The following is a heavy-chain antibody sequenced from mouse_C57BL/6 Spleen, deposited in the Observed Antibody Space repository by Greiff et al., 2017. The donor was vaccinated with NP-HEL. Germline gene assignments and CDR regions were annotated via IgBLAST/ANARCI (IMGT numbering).Heavy chain of an antibody. Sequence: EVKLMESGGGLVKPGGSLKLSCAASGFTFSSYAMSWVRQTPEKRLEWVATISDGGSYTYYPDNVKGRFTISRDNAKNNLYLQMSHLKSEDTAMYYCARDQGYYYCDYWGQGTTLTVSS. CDR1: GFTFSSYA. J-gene: IGHJ2*01. D-gene: IGHD1-1*01. CDR3: ARDQGYYYCDY. CDR2: ISDGGSYT. V-gene: IGHV5-4*01.